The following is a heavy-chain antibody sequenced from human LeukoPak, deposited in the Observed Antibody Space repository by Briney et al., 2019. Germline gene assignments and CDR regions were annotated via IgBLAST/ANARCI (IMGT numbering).Heavy chain of an antibody. CDR1: GFTFSTYS. J-gene: IGHJ4*02. CDR3: ARERSVALVDDY. CDR2: ISSSSSTI. V-gene: IGHV3-48*01. Sequence: GGSLRLSCAASGFTFSTYSMNWVRQAPGKGLEWVSYISSSSSTIKYAESVKGRFTISRDNAKNSLYLQMDSLRVEDTAVYYCARERSVALVDDYWGQGTLVTVSS.